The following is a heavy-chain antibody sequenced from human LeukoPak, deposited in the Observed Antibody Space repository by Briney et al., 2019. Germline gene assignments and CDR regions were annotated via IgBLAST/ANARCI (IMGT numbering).Heavy chain of an antibody. J-gene: IGHJ4*02. CDR1: GYTFTSYY. CDR2: INPSGGST. V-gene: IGHV1-46*01. CDR3: ARVPGHTGYFDWLGRSGPFDY. Sequence: ASVKVSCKASGYTFTSYYMHWVRQAPGQGLEWMGIINPSGGSTSYAQKFQGRVTMTRDTSTSTVYMELSSLRSEDTAVYYCARVPGHTGYFDWLGRSGPFDYWGQGTLVTVSS. D-gene: IGHD3-9*01.